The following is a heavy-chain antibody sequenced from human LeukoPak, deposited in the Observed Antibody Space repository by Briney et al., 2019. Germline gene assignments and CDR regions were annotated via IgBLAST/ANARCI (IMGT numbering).Heavy chain of an antibody. CDR2: IYHSGST. J-gene: IGHJ4*02. CDR1: GGSISSSNW. Sequence: PSETLSLTCAVSGGSISSSNWWSWVRQPPGKGLEWIGEIYHSGSTNYNPSLKSRVTISVDKSKNQFSLRLSSVTAADTAVYYCARTPAFLTGYFDYWGQGTLVTVSS. CDR3: ARTPAFLTGYFDY. V-gene: IGHV4-4*02. D-gene: IGHD3-9*01.